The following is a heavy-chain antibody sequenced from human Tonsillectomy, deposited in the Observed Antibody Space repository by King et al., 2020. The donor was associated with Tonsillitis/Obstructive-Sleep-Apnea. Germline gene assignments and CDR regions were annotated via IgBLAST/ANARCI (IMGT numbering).Heavy chain of an antibody. CDR1: GFTFSNAW. CDR3: TTDGPRPSMVSHWFDP. V-gene: IGHV3-15*01. CDR2: IKSKTDGGTT. D-gene: IGHD3-10*01. J-gene: IGHJ5*02. Sequence: VQLVESGGGLVKPGGSLRLSCAASGFTFSNAWMSWVRQAPGKGLEWVGRIKSKTDGGTTDYAAPVQGRFTISRDDSKNTLYLQMNSLKTEDTAVYYCTTDGPRPSMVSHWFDPWGQGTLVTVSS.